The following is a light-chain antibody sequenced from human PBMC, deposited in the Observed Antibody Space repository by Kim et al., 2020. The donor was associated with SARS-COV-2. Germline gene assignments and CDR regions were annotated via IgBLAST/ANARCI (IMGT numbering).Light chain of an antibody. Sequence: PGEGATHSCRASQSGGTTYLAWYQQKPGQPLRLLIYGASRRAIGSPDRFSGSGSGTDFTLTISRLEPEDFGVYYCQQYGSSPPITFGQGTRLEIK. V-gene: IGKV3-20*01. CDR1: QSGGTTY. CDR2: GAS. CDR3: QQYGSSPPIT. J-gene: IGKJ5*01.